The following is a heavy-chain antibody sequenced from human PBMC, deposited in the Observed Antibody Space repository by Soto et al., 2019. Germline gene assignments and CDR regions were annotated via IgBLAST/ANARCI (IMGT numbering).Heavy chain of an antibody. CDR3: ARDWSEYYYDSSGSFDY. V-gene: IGHV1-18*01. J-gene: IGHJ4*02. D-gene: IGHD3-22*01. CDR2: ISAYNGNT. Sequence: ASVKGSCKASGYTFTSYGISWVRQAPGQGLEWMGWISAYNGNTNYAQKLQGRVTMTTDTSTSTAYMELRSLRSDDTAVYYCARDWSEYYYDSSGSFDYWGQGTLVSVSS. CDR1: GYTFTSYG.